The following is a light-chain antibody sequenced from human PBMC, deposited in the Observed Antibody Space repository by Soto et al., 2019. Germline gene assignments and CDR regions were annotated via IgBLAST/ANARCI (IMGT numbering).Light chain of an antibody. CDR1: SSEVGGCDY. Sequence: QSGLTQPRSASGSPGQPVAISCTGTSSEVGGCDYVCGYQQQPRKAPKLMIYEVNKRPSGVPDRFSGSKSGNTASLTVPGLQAEDAADYYCSSYAGSTNVFGTGTKVTVL. V-gene: IGLV2-8*01. CDR2: EVN. CDR3: SSYAGSTNV. J-gene: IGLJ1*01.